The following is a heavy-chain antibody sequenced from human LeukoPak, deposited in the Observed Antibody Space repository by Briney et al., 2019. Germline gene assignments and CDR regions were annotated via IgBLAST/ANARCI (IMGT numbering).Heavy chain of an antibody. D-gene: IGHD3-22*01. J-gene: IGHJ3*02. Sequence: GASVKVSCKASGGTFSSCAISWVRQAPGQGLEWMGRIIPIFGTANYAQKFQGRVTITTDESASTAYMELSSLRSEDTAVYYCARDDRVPNYYDSSANPVGAFDIWGQGTMVTVSS. CDR1: GGTFSSCA. CDR2: IIPIFGTA. CDR3: ARDDRVPNYYDSSANPVGAFDI. V-gene: IGHV1-69*05.